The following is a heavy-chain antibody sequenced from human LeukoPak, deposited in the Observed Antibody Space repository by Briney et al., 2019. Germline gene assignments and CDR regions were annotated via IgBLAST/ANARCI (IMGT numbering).Heavy chain of an antibody. D-gene: IGHD2-2*01. CDR3: AKGGDIVVVPAAMEYYFDY. V-gene: IGHV4-59*01. CDR2: IYYSGST. CDR1: GGSISSYY. J-gene: IGHJ4*02. Sequence: PSETLSLTCTVSGGSISSYYWSWLRQPPGKGLEWIGYIYYSGSTNYNPSLKSRVTISVDTSKNQFSLRLSSVTAADTAVYYCAKGGDIVVVPAAMEYYFDYWGQGTLVTVSS.